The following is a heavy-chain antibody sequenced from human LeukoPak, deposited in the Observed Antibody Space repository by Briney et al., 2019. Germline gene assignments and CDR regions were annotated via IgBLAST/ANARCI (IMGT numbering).Heavy chain of an antibody. CDR2: INTNTGNP. Sequence: ASVKVSCKASGYTFTSYAMNWVRQAPGQGLEWMGWINTNTGNPTYAQGFTGRFVFSLDTSVSTAYLQISSLKAEDTAVYYCARGPTIGYCSSTSCQDFQHWGQGTLVTVSS. J-gene: IGHJ1*01. CDR1: GYTFTSYA. V-gene: IGHV7-4-1*02. D-gene: IGHD2-2*03. CDR3: ARGPTIGYCSSTSCQDFQH.